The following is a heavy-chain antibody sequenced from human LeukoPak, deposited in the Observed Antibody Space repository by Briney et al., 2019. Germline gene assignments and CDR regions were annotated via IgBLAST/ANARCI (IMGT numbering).Heavy chain of an antibody. CDR3: AELGITMIGGV. J-gene: IGHJ6*04. Sequence: PGGSLRLSCAASGFTFSTYAMTWVRQAPGKGLEWVANINPDGSEKSYVESVKGRFTISRDNAKNSLYLQMNSLRAEDTAVYYCAELGITMIGGVWGKGTTVTISS. CDR1: GFTFSTYA. V-gene: IGHV3-7*01. CDR2: INPDGSEK. D-gene: IGHD3-10*02.